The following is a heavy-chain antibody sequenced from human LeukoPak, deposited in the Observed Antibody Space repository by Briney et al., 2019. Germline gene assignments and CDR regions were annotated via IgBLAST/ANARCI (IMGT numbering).Heavy chain of an antibody. CDR1: GVTFSSYG. J-gene: IGHJ5*02. CDR3: AKDSSYCSSNSCYPGAFDP. Sequence: GGSLRLSCAASGVTFSSYGMHWVRQAPGKGLEWVAVIWYDGSNKYYADSVKGRFTISRDNSKNTLYLQMNSLRAEDTAVYYCAKDSSYCSSNSCYPGAFDPWGQGTLVTVSS. D-gene: IGHD2-2*01. V-gene: IGHV3-33*06. CDR2: IWYDGSNK.